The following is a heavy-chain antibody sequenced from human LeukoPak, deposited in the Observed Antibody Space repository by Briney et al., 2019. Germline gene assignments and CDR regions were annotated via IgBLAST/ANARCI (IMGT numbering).Heavy chain of an antibody. D-gene: IGHD3-10*01. CDR1: GFTFSSYA. CDR3: ARDGSFSITMDY. V-gene: IGHV3-30-3*01. CDR2: ISYDGSNK. J-gene: IGHJ4*02. Sequence: GGSLRLSCAASGFTFSSYAMHWVRQAPGKGLEWVAVISYDGSNKYYADSVKGRSTISRDNSKNTPYVQMNSLRAEDTAVYYCARDGSFSITMDYWGQGTLVTVSS.